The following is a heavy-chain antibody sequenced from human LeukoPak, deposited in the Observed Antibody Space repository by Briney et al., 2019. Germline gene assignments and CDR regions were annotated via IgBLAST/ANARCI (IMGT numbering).Heavy chain of an antibody. CDR1: GFTFSNYA. CDR2: IGSNGDST. V-gene: IGHV3-64*01. J-gene: IGHJ4*02. CDR3: ARGNVVGATRPFDY. Sequence: GGSLRLSCAVSGFTFSNYAMYWVRQAPGKGLEDVAGIGSNGDSTYYANSVKGRFTISRDNSKNTLFLQMGSLRAEDMAVYYCARGNVVGATRPFDYWGQGTLVTVPS. D-gene: IGHD1-26*01.